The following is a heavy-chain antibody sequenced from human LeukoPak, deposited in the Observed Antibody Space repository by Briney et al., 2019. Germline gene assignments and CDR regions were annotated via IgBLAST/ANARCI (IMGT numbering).Heavy chain of an antibody. V-gene: IGHV4-30-2*06. CDR1: GDSISNGGSISNGGHY. J-gene: IGHJ4*02. CDR2: IYHSGST. CDR3: ARELRGGDYSNYVGHVDY. Sequence: PSETLSLTCTVSGDSISNGGSISNGGHYWSWIRQFPGKGLEWIGYIYHSGSTYYNPSLKSRVTISVDRSKNQFSLKLSSVTAADTAVYYCARELRGGDYSNYVGHVDYWGQGTLVTVSS. D-gene: IGHD4-11*01.